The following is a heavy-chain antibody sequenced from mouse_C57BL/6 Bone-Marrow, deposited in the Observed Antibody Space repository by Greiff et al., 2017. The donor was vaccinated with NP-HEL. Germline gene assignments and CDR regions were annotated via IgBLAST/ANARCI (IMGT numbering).Heavy chain of an antibody. CDR2: INPNNGGT. J-gene: IGHJ1*03. V-gene: IGHV1-18*01. Sequence: EVQRVESGPELVKPGASVKIPCKASGSTFTDYHMDWVKQSPGKSLEWIGDINPNNGGTIYNQKFKGKATLTGDTSSSTAYMELRSLTSEDTAVYYWARWVPYGYFDVWGTGTTVTVSS. CDR3: ARWVPYGYFDV. CDR1: GSTFTDYH.